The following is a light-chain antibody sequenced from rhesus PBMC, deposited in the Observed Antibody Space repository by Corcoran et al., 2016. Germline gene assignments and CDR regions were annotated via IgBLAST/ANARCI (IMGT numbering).Light chain of an antibody. CDR1: QGIIND. CDR2: EAS. Sequence: DIQMTQSPSSLSASVGDRVTIICRASQGIINDLAWYQQKPGETPKLLIYEASSLQSGIPSRFSGSGAGTDFTLSISSLRPEDFATYYCQHYCSTPYSFGQGTKVEIQ. V-gene: IGKV1-22*01. CDR3: QHYCSTPYS. J-gene: IGKJ2*01.